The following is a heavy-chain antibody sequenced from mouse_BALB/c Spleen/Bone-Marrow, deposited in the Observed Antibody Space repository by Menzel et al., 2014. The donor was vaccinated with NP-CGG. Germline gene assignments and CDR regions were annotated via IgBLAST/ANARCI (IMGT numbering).Heavy chain of an antibody. Sequence: VQLQESGPGLVAPSRSLSITCTVSGFSLTGYGVHWVRQPPGKGLEWLGVIWAGGSTDYNSALMSRLSINKDNSKSQVFLKMNSLQTDDTAMYYCARERDLTLDYWGQGTTLTVSS. D-gene: IGHD4-1*01. CDR1: GFSLTGYG. J-gene: IGHJ2*01. CDR2: IWAGGST. V-gene: IGHV2-9*02. CDR3: ARERDLTLDY.